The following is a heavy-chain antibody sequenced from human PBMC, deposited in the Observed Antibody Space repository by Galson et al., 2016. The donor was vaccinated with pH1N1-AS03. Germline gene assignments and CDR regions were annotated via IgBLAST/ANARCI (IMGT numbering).Heavy chain of an antibody. V-gene: IGHV3-23*01. J-gene: IGHJ4*02. CDR3: AKAAEFASTTYDFEY. CDR1: GFTFSSYA. Sequence: SLRLSCAASGFTFSSYAMSWVRQAPGKGLEWVSAISGSGGTTYYADSVKGRFSISRDDSKNTLYLQMNSLRAEDTAVYYCAKAAEFASTTYDFEYWGQGTLVTVTS. D-gene: IGHD5/OR15-5a*01. CDR2: ISGSGGTT.